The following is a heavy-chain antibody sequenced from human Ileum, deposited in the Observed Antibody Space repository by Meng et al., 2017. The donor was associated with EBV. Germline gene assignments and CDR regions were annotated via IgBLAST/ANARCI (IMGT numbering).Heavy chain of an antibody. V-gene: IGHV1-3*01. CDR2: IIVGTGRT. J-gene: IGHJ4*02. D-gene: IGHD6-13*01. Sequence: QGHRLQSGSELKRAGASVKVSCKASGFTFTEYVIQWVRQAPGQRPEWMGWIIVGTGRTEYSQNLQGRVTITWDTSASTAYMELSSLRSEDTAVYYCARDSVIAAGSYCDYWGQGALVTVSS. CDR3: ARDSVIAAGSYCDY. CDR1: GFTFTEYV.